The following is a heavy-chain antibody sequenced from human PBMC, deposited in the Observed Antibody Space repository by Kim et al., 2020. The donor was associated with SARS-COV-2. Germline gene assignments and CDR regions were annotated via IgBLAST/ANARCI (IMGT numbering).Heavy chain of an antibody. D-gene: IGHD1-26*01. CDR1: GGSISSSSYY. V-gene: IGHV4-39*01. CDR2: IYYSGST. CDR3: ARAVGNYYYYGMDV. Sequence: SETLSLTCTVSGGSISSSSYYWGWIRQPPGKGLEWIGSIYYSGSTYYNPSLKSRVTISVDTSKNQFSLKLSSVTAADTAVYYCARAVGNYYYYGMDVWGQGTTVTVSS. J-gene: IGHJ6*02.